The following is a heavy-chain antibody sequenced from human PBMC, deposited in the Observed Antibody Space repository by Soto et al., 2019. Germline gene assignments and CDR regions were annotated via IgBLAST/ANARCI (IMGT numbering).Heavy chain of an antibody. CDR1: GASISSYNY. J-gene: IGHJ4*02. D-gene: IGHD5-12*01. CDR2: IIHSGDI. CDR3: VRHAQWIIRAY. V-gene: IGHV4-39*01. Sequence: QLQLQLSGPGLVKPSETLSLTCNVSGASISSYNYWGWFRQPPGKGLEWIGSIIHSGDIMYNPSLQSRVTMFVDTSKNQFSLKLSSVTAADTAVYYCVRHAQWIIRAYWGQGSLVTVSS.